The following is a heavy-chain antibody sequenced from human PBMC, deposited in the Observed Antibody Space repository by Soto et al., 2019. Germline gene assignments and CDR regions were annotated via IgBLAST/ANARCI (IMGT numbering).Heavy chain of an antibody. J-gene: IGHJ4*02. D-gene: IGHD3-10*01. CDR1: GFTFSNYW. CDR2: INRDGSTT. CDR3: AKLGSSAWSPHYYFDY. Sequence: GGSLRLSCAASGFTFSNYWMNWVRQAPGEGLVWVARINRDGSTTTYADSVKGRFTISRDNAKNTLFLQMNSLRAEDTAIYYCAKLGSSAWSPHYYFDYWGQGTLVTVSS. V-gene: IGHV3-74*03.